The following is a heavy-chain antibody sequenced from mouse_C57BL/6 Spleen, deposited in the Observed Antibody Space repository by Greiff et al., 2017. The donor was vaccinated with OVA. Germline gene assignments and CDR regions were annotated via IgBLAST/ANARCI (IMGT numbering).Heavy chain of an antibody. Sequence: EVQLVESGGGLVKPGGSLKLSCAASGFTFSSYAMSWVRQTPEKRLEWVATISDGGSYTYYPDNVKGRFTISRDNAKNNLYLQMSHLKSEDTAMYYCAREGLLLYYAMDYWGQGTSVTVSS. D-gene: IGHD2-3*01. J-gene: IGHJ4*01. CDR3: AREGLLLYYAMDY. CDR2: ISDGGSYT. CDR1: GFTFSSYA. V-gene: IGHV5-4*01.